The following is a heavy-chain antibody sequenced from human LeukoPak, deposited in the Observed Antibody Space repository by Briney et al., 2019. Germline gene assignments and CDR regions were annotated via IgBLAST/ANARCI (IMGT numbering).Heavy chain of an antibody. CDR3: AKSPYYCDSSGYYYFDY. CDR1: GFTFSSYA. Sequence: GGSLRLSCAASGFTFSSYAMSWVRQAPGKGLEWVSAISGSGGSTYYADSVKGRFTISRDNSKNTLYLQMNSLRAEDTAVYYCAKSPYYCDSSGYYYFDYWGQGTLVTVSS. V-gene: IGHV3-23*01. D-gene: IGHD3-22*01. CDR2: ISGSGGST. J-gene: IGHJ4*02.